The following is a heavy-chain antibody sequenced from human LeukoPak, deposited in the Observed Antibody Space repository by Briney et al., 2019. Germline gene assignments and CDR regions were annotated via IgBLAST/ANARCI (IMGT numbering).Heavy chain of an antibody. D-gene: IGHD1-20*01. CDR2: ISSSSSYI. CDR1: GFTFSSYS. J-gene: IGHJ4*02. CDR3: ARDNWNDFTVDY. V-gene: IGHV3-21*01. Sequence: GGSLRLSCAAPGFTFSSYSMNWVRQAPGKGLEWVSSISSSSSYIYYADSVKGRFTISRDNAKNSLYLQMNSLRAEDTAVYYCARDNWNDFTVDYWGQGTLVTVSS.